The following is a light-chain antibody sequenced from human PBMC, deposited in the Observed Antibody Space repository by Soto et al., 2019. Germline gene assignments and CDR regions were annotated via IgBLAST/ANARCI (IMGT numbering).Light chain of an antibody. J-gene: IGLJ2*01. V-gene: IGLV1-47*01. CDR3: AAWDDSLSGVL. CDR2: RNN. Sequence: QSVLTQPPSASGAPGQRVIISCSGSSSNIGRNYVYWYQQLPGTAPKLLIYRNNQRRSGVPDRFSGSKSGTSVSLAISGLRSEDEADYYCAAWDDSLSGVLFGGGTKRTGL. CDR1: SSNIGRNY.